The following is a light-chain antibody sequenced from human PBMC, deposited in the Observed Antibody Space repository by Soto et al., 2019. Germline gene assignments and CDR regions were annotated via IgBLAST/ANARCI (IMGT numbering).Light chain of an antibody. CDR3: QQRSIPWYT. Sequence: EIVLTQSPATLSLSPGERATLSCRASQSVSSYLAWYQQKPGQAPRLLIYDASNRATGIPARFSGSGSGTDFTLTISSLEPEDFAVYYCQQRSIPWYTFGQGTKLEIK. J-gene: IGKJ2*01. V-gene: IGKV3-11*01. CDR2: DAS. CDR1: QSVSSY.